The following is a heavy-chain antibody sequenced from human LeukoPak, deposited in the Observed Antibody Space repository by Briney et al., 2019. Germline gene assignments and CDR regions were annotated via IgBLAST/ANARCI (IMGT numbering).Heavy chain of an antibody. J-gene: IGHJ5*02. CDR2: INHSGST. V-gene: IGHV4-34*01. CDR1: GGSFSGYY. CDR3: ARVVTIFSRGWFDP. Sequence: SETPSLTCAVYGGSFSGYYWSWIRQPPGKGLEWIGEINHSGSTNYNPSLKSRVTISVDTSKNQFSLKLSSVTAADTAVYYCARVVTIFSRGWFDPWGQGTLVTVSS. D-gene: IGHD3-3*01.